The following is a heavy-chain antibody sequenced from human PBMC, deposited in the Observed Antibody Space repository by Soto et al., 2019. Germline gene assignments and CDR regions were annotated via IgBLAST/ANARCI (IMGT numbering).Heavy chain of an antibody. CDR3: ARAATKFYSGGYPFFRY. D-gene: IGHD1-26*01. CDR2: MNPNSGNT. J-gene: IGHJ4*02. Sequence: ASVKVSCKASGYTFTSYDINWVRQATGQGLEWMGWMNPNSGNTGYAQKFQGRVTMTRNTSISTAYMELSSLRSEDTAVYYCARAATKFYSGGYPFFRYWGQGTLVTVSS. V-gene: IGHV1-8*01. CDR1: GYTFTSYD.